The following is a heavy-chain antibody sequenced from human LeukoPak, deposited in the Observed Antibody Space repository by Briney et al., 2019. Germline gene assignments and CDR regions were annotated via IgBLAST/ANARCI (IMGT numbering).Heavy chain of an antibody. CDR3: ARESESYDSSGSTFHY. D-gene: IGHD3-22*01. Sequence: GGSLRLSCAASGFTFNSYGVHWVRQAPGKGLEWVTFIRYDGSNKFYADSVKGRFTISRDDSKNTLYLQMNSLRAEDTAVYYCARESESYDSSGSTFHYWGQGTLVTVSS. V-gene: IGHV3-30*02. CDR2: IRYDGSNK. J-gene: IGHJ4*02. CDR1: GFTFNSYG.